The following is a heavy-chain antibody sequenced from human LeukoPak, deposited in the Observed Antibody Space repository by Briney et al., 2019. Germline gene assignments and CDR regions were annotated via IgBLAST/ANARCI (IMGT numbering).Heavy chain of an antibody. CDR3: ARTSMATIKQHFDY. CDR2: ISAYNGNT. CDR1: GYTFTSYG. V-gene: IGHV1-18*01. Sequence: GASVKVSCKTSGYTFTSYGISWVRQAPGQGLEWMGWISAYNGNTNYAQKLQGRVTMTTDTSTSTAYMELRSLRSDDTAVYYCARTSMATIKQHFDYWGQGTLVTVSS. D-gene: IGHD5-24*01. J-gene: IGHJ4*02.